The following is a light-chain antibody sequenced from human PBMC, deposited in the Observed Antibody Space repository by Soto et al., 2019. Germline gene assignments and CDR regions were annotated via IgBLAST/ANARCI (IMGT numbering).Light chain of an antibody. V-gene: IGLV2-14*01. CDR1: SSDVGAYKY. CDR2: EVS. Sequence: TQPASVSGSPGQSITISCTGTSSDVGAYKYVSWHQQHPGKVPKLIIYEVSIRPSGVSDRFSGSKSGNTASLTISGLQAEDEADYFCISYTSSSTWVFGGGTKLTVL. CDR3: ISYTSSSTWV. J-gene: IGLJ3*02.